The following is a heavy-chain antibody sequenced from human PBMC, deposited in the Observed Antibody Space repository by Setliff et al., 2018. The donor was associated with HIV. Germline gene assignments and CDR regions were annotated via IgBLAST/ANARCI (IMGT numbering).Heavy chain of an antibody. V-gene: IGHV1-69*05. CDR1: GVTFSNYA. Sequence: GASVKVSCKASGVTFSNYAISWVRQAPGQGLEWMGGIIPIFGTANYAQKFQGRVTITTDESTITAYMELSSLRSEDTAVYYCARDDPDCSGGSCPFDYWGQGTLVTVSS. J-gene: IGHJ4*02. D-gene: IGHD2-15*01. CDR2: IIPIFGTA. CDR3: ARDDPDCSGGSCPFDY.